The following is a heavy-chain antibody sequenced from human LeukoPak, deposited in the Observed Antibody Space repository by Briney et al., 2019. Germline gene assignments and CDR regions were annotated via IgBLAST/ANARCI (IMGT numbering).Heavy chain of an antibody. CDR1: GFTFSSFA. V-gene: IGHV3-64D*09. Sequence: GGSLRLSCSASGFTFSSFAMHWVRQAPGKGLDYISSINSNGNTTYYPDSGKGRFTISRDNSKNTLYLQMSSLRAEDTVVYCCVKSALNYGANWFDPWGQGTLVTVSS. CDR3: VKSALNYGANWFDP. CDR2: INSNGNTT. D-gene: IGHD4/OR15-4a*01. J-gene: IGHJ5*02.